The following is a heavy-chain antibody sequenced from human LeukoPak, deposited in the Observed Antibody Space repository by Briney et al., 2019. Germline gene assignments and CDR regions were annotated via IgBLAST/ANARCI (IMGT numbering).Heavy chain of an antibody. CDR2: IYYSGST. Sequence: RASETLSLTCTVSGGSISSYYWSWIRQPPGKGLEWIGYIYYSGSTNYNPSLKSRVTISVDTSKNQFSLKLSSVTAADTAVYYCARRGAAVAGTGFDYWGQGTLVTVSS. D-gene: IGHD6-19*01. CDR1: GGSISSYY. V-gene: IGHV4-59*08. J-gene: IGHJ4*02. CDR3: ARRGAAVAGTGFDY.